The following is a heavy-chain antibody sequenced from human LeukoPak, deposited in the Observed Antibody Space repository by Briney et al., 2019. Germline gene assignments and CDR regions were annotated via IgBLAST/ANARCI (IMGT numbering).Heavy chain of an antibody. CDR1: GFTFSSYA. Sequence: PGGSPRLSCAASGFTFSSYAMSWVRQAPGKGLEWVSAISGSGGSTYYADSVKGRFTISRDNSKNTLYLQMNSLRAEDTAVYYCAKAGFYYDSSGYPYYFDYWGQGTLVTVSS. CDR2: ISGSGGST. J-gene: IGHJ4*02. D-gene: IGHD3-22*01. CDR3: AKAGFYYDSSGYPYYFDY. V-gene: IGHV3-23*01.